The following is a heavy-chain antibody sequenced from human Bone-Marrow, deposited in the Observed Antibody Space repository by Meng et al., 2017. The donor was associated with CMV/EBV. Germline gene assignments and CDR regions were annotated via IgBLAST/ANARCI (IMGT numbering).Heavy chain of an antibody. Sequence: ASVKVSCKASGYTFTGYYMHWVRQAPGQGLEWMGWINPNSGGTNYAQKFQGRVTMTRDTSISTAYMELSRLRSDDTAVYYCARRSAVAHPFDYWGQGTLVTVSS. V-gene: IGHV1-2*02. D-gene: IGHD6-19*01. CDR2: INPNSGGT. J-gene: IGHJ4*02. CDR3: ARRSAVAHPFDY. CDR1: GYTFTGYY.